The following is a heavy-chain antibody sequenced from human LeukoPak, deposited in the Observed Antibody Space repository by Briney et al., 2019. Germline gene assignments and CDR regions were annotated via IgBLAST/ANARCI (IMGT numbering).Heavy chain of an antibody. CDR1: GGTFSSYA. V-gene: IGHV1-69*06. D-gene: IGHD3-22*01. J-gene: IGHJ6*02. CDR2: IIPIFGTA. Sequence: ASVKVSCKASGGTFSSYAISWVRQAPGQGLEWMGGIIPIFGTANYAQKFQGRVTITADKSTSTAYMELSSLRSEDTAVYYCARGTYYYDSSGWDYYGMDVWGQGTTVTVSS. CDR3: ARGTYYYDSSGWDYYGMDV.